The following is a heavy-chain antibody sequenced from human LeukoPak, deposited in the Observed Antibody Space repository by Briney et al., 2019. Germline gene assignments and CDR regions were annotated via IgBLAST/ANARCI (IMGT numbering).Heavy chain of an antibody. V-gene: IGHV3-74*01. Sequence: GGSLRLSCAASGFSFSSSWMHWFRQGPGKGLVWVSRITSDGRTTIYADSVKGRFSISRDNSKNTLYLQMNSLRAEDTALYYCARAVHYYDSSGYFDYWGQGTLVTVSS. D-gene: IGHD3-22*01. CDR3: ARAVHYYDSSGYFDY. CDR1: GFSFSSSW. CDR2: ITSDGRTT. J-gene: IGHJ4*02.